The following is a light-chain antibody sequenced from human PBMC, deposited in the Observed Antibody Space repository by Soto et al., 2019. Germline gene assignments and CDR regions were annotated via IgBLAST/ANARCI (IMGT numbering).Light chain of an antibody. CDR3: QKYDFAPS. V-gene: IGKV1-27*01. CDR1: QGINNY. Sequence: DIQMTQSPSSLSASVGDRVTITCRASQGINNYLAWYQQKVGEVPKLLIYAASTLHSGVPSRFSGSGSGTDFTLTITSLQPEAVATYYCQKYDFAPSFGHGTKVEIK. J-gene: IGKJ1*01. CDR2: AAS.